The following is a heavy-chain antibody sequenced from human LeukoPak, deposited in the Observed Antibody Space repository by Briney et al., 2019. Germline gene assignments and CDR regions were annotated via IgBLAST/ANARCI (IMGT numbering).Heavy chain of an antibody. CDR3: ARTIEMATISYFDY. CDR1: GITFSSYE. J-gene: IGHJ4*02. CDR2: ISSSDGTI. Sequence: PGGSLRLSCAASGITFSSYEMNWVRQAPGKGLEWVSYISSSDGTIYYADSVKGRFTISRDNAKNSLYLQMNSLRAGDTAVYYCARTIEMATISYFDYWGQGTLVTVSS. D-gene: IGHD5-24*01. V-gene: IGHV3-48*03.